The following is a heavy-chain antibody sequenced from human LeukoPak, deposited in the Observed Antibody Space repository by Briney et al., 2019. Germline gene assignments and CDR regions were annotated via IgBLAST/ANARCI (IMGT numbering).Heavy chain of an antibody. Sequence: SVKVSCKASGGTFSSYAISWVRQAPGQGLEWMGRIIPILGIANYAQKFQGRVTITADKSTSTAYMELSSLRSEDTAVYYCARVQAAAGTVYGMDVWGQGTTVTVSS. CDR2: IIPILGIA. D-gene: IGHD6-13*01. CDR1: GGTFSSYA. V-gene: IGHV1-69*04. J-gene: IGHJ6*02. CDR3: ARVQAAAGTVYGMDV.